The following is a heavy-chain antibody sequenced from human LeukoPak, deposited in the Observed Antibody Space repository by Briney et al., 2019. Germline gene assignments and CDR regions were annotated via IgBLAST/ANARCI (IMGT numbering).Heavy chain of an antibody. CDR3: ARDWYYDSSGQGYFDL. J-gene: IGHJ2*01. D-gene: IGHD3-22*01. CDR2: INTDGSST. Sequence: GGSLRLSCAASGFTFSSYWMHWVRQAPGKGLVWVSRINTDGSSTSYADSVKGRFTISRDNSKNTLYLQMNSLRAEDTAVYYCARDWYYDSSGQGYFDLWGRGTLVTVSS. CDR1: GFTFSSYW. V-gene: IGHV3-74*01.